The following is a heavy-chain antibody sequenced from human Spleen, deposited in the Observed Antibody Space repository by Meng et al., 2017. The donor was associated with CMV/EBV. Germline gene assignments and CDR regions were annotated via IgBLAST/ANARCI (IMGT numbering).Heavy chain of an antibody. CDR1: GYTFTGYY. CDR3: ARGRDYDFWSGYYSGYYFDY. Sequence: ASVKVSCKTSGYTFTGYYMHWVRQAPGQGLEWMGWINPNSGGTNYAQKFQGRVTMTRDTSISTAYMELSRLKSDDTAVYYCARGRDYDFWSGYYSGYYFDYWGQGTLVTVSS. CDR2: INPNSGGT. V-gene: IGHV1-2*02. D-gene: IGHD3-3*01. J-gene: IGHJ4*02.